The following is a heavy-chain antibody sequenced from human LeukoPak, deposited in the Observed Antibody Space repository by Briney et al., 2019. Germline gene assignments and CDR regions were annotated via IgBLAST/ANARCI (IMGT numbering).Heavy chain of an antibody. CDR2: IYYSGST. J-gene: IGHJ4*02. CDR1: GGSISSYY. CDR3: ASHDTAMALDY. V-gene: IGHV4-59*01. Sequence: KTSETLSLTCTVSGGSISSYYWSWIRQPPGKGLEWIGYIYYSGSTNYNPSLKSRVTISVDTSKNQFSLKLSSVTAADTAVYYCASHDTAMALDYWGQGTLVTVSS. D-gene: IGHD5-18*01.